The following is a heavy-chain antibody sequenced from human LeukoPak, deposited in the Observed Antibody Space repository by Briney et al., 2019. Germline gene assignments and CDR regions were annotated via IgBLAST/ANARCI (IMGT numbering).Heavy chain of an antibody. Sequence: QPGGSLRLSCAASGFTFDDFGMSWVRQAPGKVLEWVSGINWNGASTGYADSVKGRFTISRDNAKNSLYLQMNSLRAEDTAVYYCARDSGRFGELASFDYWGQGTLVTVSS. V-gene: IGHV3-20*04. J-gene: IGHJ4*02. D-gene: IGHD3-10*01. CDR2: INWNGAST. CDR3: ARDSGRFGELASFDY. CDR1: GFTFDDFG.